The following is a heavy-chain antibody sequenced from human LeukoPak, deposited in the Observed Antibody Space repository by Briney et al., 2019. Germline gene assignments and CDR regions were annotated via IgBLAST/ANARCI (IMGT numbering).Heavy chain of an antibody. D-gene: IGHD5-12*01. J-gene: IGHJ6*02. V-gene: IGHV5-51*01. Sequence: GESLKISCKGSGYSFTSYWIGWVRQMPGKGLEWMGIIYPGDSDTRYSPSFQGQVTISADKSISTAYLQWSSLNASDTAMYYCARWPPSGGYDSHYYYYGMDVWGQGTTVTVSS. CDR2: IYPGDSDT. CDR3: ARWPPSGGYDSHYYYYGMDV. CDR1: GYSFTSYW.